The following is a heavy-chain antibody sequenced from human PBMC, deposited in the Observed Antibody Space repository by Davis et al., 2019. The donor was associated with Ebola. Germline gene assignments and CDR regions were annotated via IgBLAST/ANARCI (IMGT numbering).Heavy chain of an antibody. CDR2: IYYSGRT. V-gene: IGHV4-30-4*08. CDR3: ARGDYDILTGFDY. J-gene: IGHJ4*02. CDR1: GGSISSGDYH. Sequence: PSETLSLTCTLSGGSISSGDYHWSWIRQPPGKGLEWIGYIYYSGRTYYNPSLKSRVTISVDTSKNQFSLKLSSVTAADTAVHYCARGDYDILTGFDYWGQGTLVTVSS. D-gene: IGHD3-9*01.